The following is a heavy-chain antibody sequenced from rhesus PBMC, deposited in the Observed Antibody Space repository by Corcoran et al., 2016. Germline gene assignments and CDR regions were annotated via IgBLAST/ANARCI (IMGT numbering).Heavy chain of an antibody. J-gene: IGHJ4*01. V-gene: IGHV3S26*01. CDR3: TANWNPHGYYFDY. D-gene: IGHD1-26*01. CDR1: GFTFSSYV. CDR2: IIESGGTT. Sequence: GGGLGKPGGSLRLSCVASGFTFSSYVMHWVRQAPGKGLEWVSVIIESGGTTYYADSVKGRFTISRDNAKNSLFLQMNSLRAEDTAVYYCTANWNPHGYYFDYWGQGVLVTVSS.